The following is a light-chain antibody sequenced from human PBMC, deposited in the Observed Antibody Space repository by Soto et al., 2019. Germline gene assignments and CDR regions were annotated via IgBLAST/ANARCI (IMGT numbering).Light chain of an antibody. CDR1: QSVSSN. Sequence: EIVMTQSPVTLSVSPGERATLSCRASQSVSSNSAWYQQKPGQAPRLLIYSASSRATGIPDRFSGSGSGTEFTLTISSLQPEDFATYYCQQRNSYPITFGQGTRLEIK. CDR3: QQRNSYPIT. V-gene: IGKV3D-15*01. CDR2: SAS. J-gene: IGKJ5*01.